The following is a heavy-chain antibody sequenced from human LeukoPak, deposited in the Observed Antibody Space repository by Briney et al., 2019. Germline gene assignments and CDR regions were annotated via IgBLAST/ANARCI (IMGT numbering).Heavy chain of an antibody. CDR2: IKQDGSEK. D-gene: IGHD3-10*01. V-gene: IGHV3-7*01. J-gene: IGHJ6*03. CDR1: GFTFSSYW. CDR3: AKDSTFYYGSGSYFHYMDV. Sequence: GGSLRLSCAASGFTFSSYWMSWVRQAPGKGLEWVANIKQDGSEKYYVDSVKGRFTISRDNAKNSLYLQMNSLRAEDTAVYYCAKDSTFYYGSGSYFHYMDVWGKGTTVTVSS.